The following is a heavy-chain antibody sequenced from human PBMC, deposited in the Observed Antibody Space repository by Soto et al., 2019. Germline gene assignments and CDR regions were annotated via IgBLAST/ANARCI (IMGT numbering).Heavy chain of an antibody. Sequence: QVQLQESGPGLVKPSETLSLTCTVSGDSISSYYWSWIRQPPGKGLEWIGYIYYSGSTNYNPSLKSRVTISVDTSKNQFSLKLSSVTAADTAVYYCARDYYGSGSYYPYWGQGTLVTVSS. J-gene: IGHJ4*02. V-gene: IGHV4-59*01. D-gene: IGHD3-10*01. CDR3: ARDYYGSGSYYPY. CDR1: GDSISSYY. CDR2: IYYSGST.